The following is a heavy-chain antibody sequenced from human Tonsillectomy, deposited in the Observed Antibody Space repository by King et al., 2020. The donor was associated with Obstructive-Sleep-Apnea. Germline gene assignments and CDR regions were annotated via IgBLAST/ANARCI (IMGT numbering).Heavy chain of an antibody. V-gene: IGHV3-7*03. CDR2: IKEDGSQK. D-gene: IGHD3-22*01. J-gene: IGHJ3*02. Sequence: VQLVESGGGLVQPGGSLRLSCAASGFTFSDYWMTWVRHTPGKGLEWVANIKEDGSQKYYVDSVKGRFTISRDNANNSLYLQMNSLRAEDTAVYFCARDGNYYDSSTYYDAFDMWGQGTMVTVTS. CDR3: ARDGNYYDSSTYYDAFDM. CDR1: GFTFSDYW.